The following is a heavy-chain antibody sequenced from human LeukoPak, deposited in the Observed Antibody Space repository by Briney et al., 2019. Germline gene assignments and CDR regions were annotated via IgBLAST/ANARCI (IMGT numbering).Heavy chain of an antibody. D-gene: IGHD6-6*01. J-gene: IGHJ4*02. V-gene: IGHV4-39*07. CDR3: ARDVWQLDPFDY. CDR1: GGSISSSSYY. CDR2: IYYSGST. Sequence: PSETLSLTCTVSGGSISSSSYYWGWIRQPPGKGLEWIGSIYYSGSTYYNPSLKSRVTISVDTSKNQFSLKLSSVTAADTAVYYCARDVWQLDPFDYWGQGTLVTVSS.